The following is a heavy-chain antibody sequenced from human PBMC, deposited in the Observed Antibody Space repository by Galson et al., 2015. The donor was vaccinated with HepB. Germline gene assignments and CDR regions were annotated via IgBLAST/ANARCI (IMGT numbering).Heavy chain of an antibody. CDR1: GYTFTGYY. CDR2: INPNSGGT. Sequence: SVKVSCKASGYTFTGYYMHWVRQAPGQGLEWMGWINPNSGGTNYAQKFQGRVTMTRDTSISTAYMELSRLRSDDTAVYYCARAGGRDFWSGYLSYWGQGTLVTVSS. CDR3: ARAGGRDFWSGYLSY. D-gene: IGHD3-3*01. V-gene: IGHV1-2*02. J-gene: IGHJ4*02.